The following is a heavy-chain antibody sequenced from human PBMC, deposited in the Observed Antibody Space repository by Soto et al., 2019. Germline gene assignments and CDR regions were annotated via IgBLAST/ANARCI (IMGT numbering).Heavy chain of an antibody. D-gene: IGHD6-13*01. CDR2: ISYDGSNK. Sequence: GGSLRLSCAASGFTFSSYGMHWVRQAPGKGLEWVAVISYDGSNKYYADSVKGRFTISRDNSKNTLYLQMNSLRAEDTAVYYCAKVLGQQLAAIDYWGQGTLVTVSS. J-gene: IGHJ4*02. CDR1: GFTFSSYG. V-gene: IGHV3-30*18. CDR3: AKVLGQQLAAIDY.